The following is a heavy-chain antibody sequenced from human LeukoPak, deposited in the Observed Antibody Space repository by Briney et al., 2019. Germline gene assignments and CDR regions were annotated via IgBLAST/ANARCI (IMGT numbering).Heavy chain of an antibody. CDR2: IYTAGST. CDR1: GGSITSGNYY. V-gene: IGHV4-61*02. Sequence: SQTLSLTCTVSGGSITSGNYYWSWIRQPAGKGLEWIGRIYTAGSTNYNPSLKSRVTMSVNTSKNQFSLKLNSVTAADTAVYYCARCPATGGAYNWFDPWGQGTLVTVSS. CDR3: ARCPATGGAYNWFDP. D-gene: IGHD3-10*01. J-gene: IGHJ5*02.